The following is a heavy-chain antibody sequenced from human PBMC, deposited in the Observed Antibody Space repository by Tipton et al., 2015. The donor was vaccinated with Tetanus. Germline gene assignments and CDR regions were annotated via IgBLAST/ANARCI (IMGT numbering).Heavy chain of an antibody. CDR1: GFTIRSYA. CDR3: ARPSLSGRAYFDY. CDR2: ITGSGDTA. V-gene: IGHV3-23*01. D-gene: IGHD3-16*01. J-gene: IGHJ4*02. Sequence: GSLRLSRAASGFTIRSYAMSWVRQAPGKGLEWVSGITGSGDTAYYADSVKGRFTISRDNSKNTLYLQINSLRAEDTAVYYCARPSLSGRAYFDYWGQGTLVTVSS.